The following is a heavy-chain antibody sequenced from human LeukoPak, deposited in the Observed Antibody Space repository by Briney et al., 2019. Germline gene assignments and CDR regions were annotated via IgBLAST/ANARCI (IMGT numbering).Heavy chain of an antibody. Sequence: GRSLRLSCAASGFPFNKYGMLWVRQAPGKGLDWLAVISYDGNEDYYADSVKGRFTISKDKSKDTVNLQLNSLRPEDTAVYYCARPDYYDSSGYYRFWGQGTLVTVSS. CDR3: ARPDYYDSSGYYRF. CDR1: GFPFNKYG. CDR2: ISYDGNED. V-gene: IGHV3-30*03. D-gene: IGHD3-22*01. J-gene: IGHJ4*02.